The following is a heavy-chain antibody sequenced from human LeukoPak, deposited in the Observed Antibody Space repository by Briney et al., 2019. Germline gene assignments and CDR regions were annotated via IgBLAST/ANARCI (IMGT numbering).Heavy chain of an antibody. CDR3: ARVRKRITMIVVTKAEGWFDP. CDR1: GYTLTSYG. Sequence: ASVKVSCKASGYTLTSYGISWVRQAPGQGLEWMGIINPSGGSTNYAQKFQGRVTMTRDTSTSTVYMGLSSLRSEDTAVYYCARVRKRITMIVVTKAEGWFDPWGQGTLVTVSS. CDR2: INPSGGST. J-gene: IGHJ5*02. D-gene: IGHD3-22*01. V-gene: IGHV1-46*01.